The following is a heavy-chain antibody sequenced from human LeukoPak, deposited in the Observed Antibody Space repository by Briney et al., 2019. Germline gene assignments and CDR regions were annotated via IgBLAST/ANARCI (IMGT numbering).Heavy chain of an antibody. CDR1: GFTFSSYA. CDR2: ISYDGFNK. D-gene: IGHD2-21*02. V-gene: IGHV3-30-3*01. Sequence: GGSLRLSCAASGFTFSSYAMHWVRQAPGKGLEWVAVISYDGFNKDYADSVKGRFTISRGNSENTLYLQMNNLKAEDTAIYYCAKDEYCGGDCQPGYFQHWGQGTPVTVSS. CDR3: AKDEYCGGDCQPGYFQH. J-gene: IGHJ1*01.